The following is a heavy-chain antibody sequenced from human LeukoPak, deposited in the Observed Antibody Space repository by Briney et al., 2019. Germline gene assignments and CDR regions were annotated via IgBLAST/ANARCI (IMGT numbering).Heavy chain of an antibody. CDR3: AKDPANQLLYPAHFSH. CDR2: ISGSGVST. CDR1: GFSLRSSE. J-gene: IGHJ1*01. V-gene: IGHV3-23*01. Sequence: PGGSLRLSCEASGFSLRSSEMNWVRQAPGKGLEWVSAISGSGVSTSYADSVKGRFTTSRDNSKNTLYLHMNSLRAEDTAIYFCAKDPANQLLYPAHFSHWGQGTLVTVSS. D-gene: IGHD2-2*01.